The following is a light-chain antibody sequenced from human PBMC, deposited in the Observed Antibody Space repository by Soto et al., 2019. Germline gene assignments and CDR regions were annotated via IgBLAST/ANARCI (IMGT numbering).Light chain of an antibody. V-gene: IGKV1-39*01. Sequence: DIQMTRSPSSLSASVGDRVTITCRASQSISRYLNWYQQARGKAPKLLIYAASSLQSGVPSRFSGSGSGTDFTLTISSLQPEDFATYYCQQSYSTPLTFGGGTKVDIK. CDR3: QQSYSTPLT. CDR1: QSISRY. CDR2: AAS. J-gene: IGKJ4*01.